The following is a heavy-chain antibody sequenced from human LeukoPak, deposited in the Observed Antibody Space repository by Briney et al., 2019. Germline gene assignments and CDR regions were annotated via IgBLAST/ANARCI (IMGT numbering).Heavy chain of an antibody. Sequence: SETLSLTRTVSGGSLSSYYWSWIRQPPGKGLEWIGYIYYSGSTNYNPSLKSRVTISVDTSKNQFSLKLSSVTAADTAVYYCARITTVAGDYFDYWGQGTLVTVSS. D-gene: IGHD4-23*01. CDR1: GGSLSSYY. CDR3: ARITTVAGDYFDY. CDR2: IYYSGST. V-gene: IGHV4-59*01. J-gene: IGHJ4*02.